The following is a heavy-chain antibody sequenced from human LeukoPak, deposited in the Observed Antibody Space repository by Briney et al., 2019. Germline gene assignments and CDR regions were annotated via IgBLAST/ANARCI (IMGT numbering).Heavy chain of an antibody. J-gene: IGHJ4*02. D-gene: IGHD1-26*01. V-gene: IGHV3-48*02. Sequence: GGSLRLSCAASGFTFSNYYMNRVRQAPGKGLEWLSYISDSGSTIYYADSVKGRFTVSRDNANNLLYLQMNSLRDDDTAVYYCARRGDSWGQGTLVTVSS. CDR1: GFTFSNYY. CDR3: ARRGDS. CDR2: ISDSGSTI.